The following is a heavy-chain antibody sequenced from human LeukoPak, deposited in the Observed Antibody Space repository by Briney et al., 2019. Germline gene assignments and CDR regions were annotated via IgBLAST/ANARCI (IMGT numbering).Heavy chain of an antibody. CDR3: ARGETAGDFDY. CDR2: IYYSGST. V-gene: IGHV4-59*01. CDR1: GGSISSYY. J-gene: IGHJ4*02. Sequence: PSETLSLTCTVSGGSISSYYWSWIRQPPGKGLEWIGYIYYSGSTSYNPSLKSRVTISVDTSKNQFSLKLSSVTAADTAVYYCARGETAGDFDYWGQGTLVTVSS. D-gene: IGHD6-13*01.